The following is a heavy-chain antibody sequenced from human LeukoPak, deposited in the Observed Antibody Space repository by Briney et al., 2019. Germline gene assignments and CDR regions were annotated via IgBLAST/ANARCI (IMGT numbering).Heavy chain of an antibody. CDR1: GFTFSSYE. CDR3: AKDNDPGYSGSYGPFDY. CDR2: ISSSGSTI. D-gene: IGHD1-26*01. J-gene: IGHJ4*02. V-gene: IGHV3-48*03. Sequence: GGSLRLSCAASGFTFSSYEMNWVRQAPGKGLEWVSYISSSGSTIYYADSVKGRFTISRDNAKNSLYLQMNSLRAEDTAVYYCAKDNDPGYSGSYGPFDYWGQGTLVTVSS.